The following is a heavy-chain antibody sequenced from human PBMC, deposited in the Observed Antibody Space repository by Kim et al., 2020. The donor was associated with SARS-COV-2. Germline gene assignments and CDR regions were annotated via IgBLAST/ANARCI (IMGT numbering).Heavy chain of an antibody. CDR3: ARDGGITIFGVVRNRWFDP. V-gene: IGHV3-33*01. Sequence: GGSLRLSCAASGFTFSSYGMHWVRQAPGKGLEWVAVIWYDGSNKYYADSVKGRFTISRDNSKNTLYLQMNSLRAEDTAVYYCARDGGITIFGVVRNRWFDPWGQGTLVTVSS. D-gene: IGHD3-3*01. CDR2: IWYDGSNK. J-gene: IGHJ5*02. CDR1: GFTFSSYG.